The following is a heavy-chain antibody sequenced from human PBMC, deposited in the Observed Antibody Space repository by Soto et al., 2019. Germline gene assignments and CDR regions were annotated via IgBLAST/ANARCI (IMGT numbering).Heavy chain of an antibody. J-gene: IGHJ6*02. CDR2: IYYSGST. CDR1: GGSISSYY. Sequence: QVQLQESGPGLVKPSETLSLTCTVSGGSISSYYWSWIRQPPGKGLEWIGYIYYSGSTNYNPSLKSRVTISVDTSKNQFSLKLSSVTAADTAVYYCARDGNRYYDILTGYYIDGLGGMDVWGQGTTVTVSS. D-gene: IGHD3-9*01. CDR3: ARDGNRYYDILTGYYIDGLGGMDV. V-gene: IGHV4-59*01.